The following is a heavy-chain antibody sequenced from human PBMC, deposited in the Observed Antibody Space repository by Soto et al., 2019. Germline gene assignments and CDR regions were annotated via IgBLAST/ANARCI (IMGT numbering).Heavy chain of an antibody. J-gene: IGHJ6*02. Sequence: KPSETLSLTCAVSGYSIGSGYYWAWIRQSPGKGLEWIGSIYHAGSVYYNPSLNGRVALSMDTSKNHFSLKLTSVTAADTAVYYCARTFDYYGMDVWGQGTTGTVSS. CDR1: GYSIGSGYY. CDR2: IYHAGSV. CDR3: ARTFDYYGMDV. V-gene: IGHV4-38-2*01.